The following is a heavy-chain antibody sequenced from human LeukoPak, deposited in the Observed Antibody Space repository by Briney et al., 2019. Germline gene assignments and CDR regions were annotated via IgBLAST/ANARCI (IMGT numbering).Heavy chain of an antibody. Sequence: ASVKVSCKASGYTSTSYAMNWVRQAPGQGLEWMGWINTNTGNPTYAQGFTGRFVFSLDTSVSTAYLQISSLKAEDTAVYYCARGEIAAAGSHFDYWGQGTLVTVSS. J-gene: IGHJ4*02. V-gene: IGHV7-4-1*02. D-gene: IGHD6-13*01. CDR1: GYTSTSYA. CDR2: INTNTGNP. CDR3: ARGEIAAAGSHFDY.